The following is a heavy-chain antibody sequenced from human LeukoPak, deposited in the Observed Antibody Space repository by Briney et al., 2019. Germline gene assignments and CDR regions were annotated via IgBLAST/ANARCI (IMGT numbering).Heavy chain of an antibody. CDR2: ISYDGSNK. CDR3: ARSSSWRPNDAFDI. J-gene: IGHJ3*02. V-gene: IGHV3-30*04. D-gene: IGHD6-13*01. Sequence: GGSLRLSCAASGFTFSSYAVHWVRQAPGKGLEWVAVISYDGSNKYYADSVKGRFTISRDNSKNTLYLQMNSLRAGDTAVYYCARSSSWRPNDAFDIWGQGTMVTVSS. CDR1: GFTFSSYA.